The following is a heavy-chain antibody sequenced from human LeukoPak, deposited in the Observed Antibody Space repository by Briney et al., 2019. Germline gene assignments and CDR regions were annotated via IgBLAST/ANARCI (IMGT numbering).Heavy chain of an antibody. CDR3: ARVSVTTEFDY. CDR1: GFTFSSYA. D-gene: IGHD4-17*01. Sequence: PGGSLRLSCSGSGFTFSSYAIHWVRQAPGKGPEYVSVINTSGDKTYYADSVNGRFTISRDNSKNTLYLQMNSLRPEDTAVYYCARVSVTTEFDYWGQGTLVAVSS. V-gene: IGHV3-64*04. CDR2: INTSGDKT. J-gene: IGHJ4*02.